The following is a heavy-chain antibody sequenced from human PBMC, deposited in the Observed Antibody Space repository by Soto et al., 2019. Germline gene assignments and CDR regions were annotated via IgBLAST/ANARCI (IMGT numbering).Heavy chain of an antibody. Sequence: ASVKVSCTASGYTFTSYDMHWVRQAPGQRLEWMGWINAGNGNTKYSQKFQGRVTITRDTSASTAYMELSSLRSEDTAVYYCALGDYVWGSYRYYFDYWGQGTLVTVSS. CDR3: ALGDYVWGSYRYYFDY. CDR1: GYTFTSYD. D-gene: IGHD3-16*02. CDR2: INAGNGNT. J-gene: IGHJ4*02. V-gene: IGHV1-3*01.